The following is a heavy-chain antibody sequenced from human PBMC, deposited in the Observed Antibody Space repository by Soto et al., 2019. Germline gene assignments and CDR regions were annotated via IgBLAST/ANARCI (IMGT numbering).Heavy chain of an antibody. V-gene: IGHV3-23*01. CDR3: AKDGMDYGSGTCFDY. Sequence: EVQLLESGGGLVQPGGSLRLSCAASGFTFSSYAMSWVRQAPGKGLEWVSAISGSGGSTYYADSGKGRFTISRDNSKNTLYRQMNSLRAADTAVYYCAKDGMDYGSGTCFDYWGQGTLVTVSS. CDR2: ISGSGGST. D-gene: IGHD3-10*01. J-gene: IGHJ4*02. CDR1: GFTFSSYA.